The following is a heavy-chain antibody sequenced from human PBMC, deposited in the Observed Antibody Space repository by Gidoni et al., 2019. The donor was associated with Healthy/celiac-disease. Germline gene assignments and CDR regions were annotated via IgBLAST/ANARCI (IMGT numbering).Heavy chain of an antibody. CDR1: GGSISSYY. J-gene: IGHJ6*02. Sequence: QVQLLESGLGLVKPSETLSLTCTVSGGSISSYYWSWIRQPPGKGLEWIGYIYYSGSTNYNPSLKSRVTISVDTSKNQFSLKLSSVTAADTAVYYCARVYYYYGMDVWGQGTTVTVSS. CDR3: ARVYYYYGMDV. V-gene: IGHV4-59*01. CDR2: IYYSGST.